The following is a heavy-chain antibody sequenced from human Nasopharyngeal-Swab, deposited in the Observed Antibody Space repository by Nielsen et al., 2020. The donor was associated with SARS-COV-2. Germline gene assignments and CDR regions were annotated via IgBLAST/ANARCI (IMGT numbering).Heavy chain of an antibody. CDR3: ARDYYDNYDSDY. V-gene: IGHV1-2*02. CDR2: INPDSGDT. CDR1: GYTFTDYY. Sequence: SVKVSCKTSGYTFTDYYIHWVRQVPGQGLEWVGCINPDSGDTRYAQKFQGRVTVTRDRSRSTAYIELSRLRSDDTAVYYCARDYYDNYDSDYWGQGTLVTVSS. J-gene: IGHJ4*02. D-gene: IGHD3-22*01.